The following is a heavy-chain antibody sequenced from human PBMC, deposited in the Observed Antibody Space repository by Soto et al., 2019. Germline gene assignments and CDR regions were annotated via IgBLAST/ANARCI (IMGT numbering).Heavy chain of an antibody. J-gene: IGHJ4*02. V-gene: IGHV4-34*01. Sequence: SETLSLTCAVYGGSFSGYYWSWIRQPPGKGLEWIGEINHSGSTNYNPSLKSRVTISVDTSKNQLSLKLNSVSAADTAVYYCASGGEGSIAVAGWGQGTLVTVSS. CDR2: INHSGST. CDR3: ASGGEGSIAVAG. D-gene: IGHD6-19*01. CDR1: GGSFSGYY.